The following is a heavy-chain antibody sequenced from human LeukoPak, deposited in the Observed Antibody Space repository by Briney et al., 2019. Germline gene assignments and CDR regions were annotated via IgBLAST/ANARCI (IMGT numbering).Heavy chain of an antibody. D-gene: IGHD5-18*01. CDR1: GFTVSSNY. Sequence: GGSLRLSCAASGFTVSSNYMSWVRQAPGKGLEWVPVIYSGGSTYYADSVKGRFTISRDNSKNTLYLQMNSLRAEDTAVYYCAREGYSYGYVFFDYWGQGTLVTVSS. CDR2: IYSGGST. V-gene: IGHV3-53*01. J-gene: IGHJ4*02. CDR3: AREGYSYGYVFFDY.